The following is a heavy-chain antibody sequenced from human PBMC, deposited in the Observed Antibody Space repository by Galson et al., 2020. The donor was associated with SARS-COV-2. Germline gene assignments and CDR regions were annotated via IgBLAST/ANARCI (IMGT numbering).Heavy chain of an antibody. D-gene: IGHD2-15*01. CDR3: ARDHLGYCSGGSCHA. CDR2: IYSGGST. Sequence: GGSLRLSCAASGFTVSSNYMSWVRQAPGKGLEWVSVIYSGGSTYYADSVKGRFTISRDNSKNTLYLQMNSLRAEDTAVYYCARDHLGYCSGGSCHAWGQGTLVTVSS. CDR1: GFTVSSNY. J-gene: IGHJ5*02. V-gene: IGHV3-66*01.